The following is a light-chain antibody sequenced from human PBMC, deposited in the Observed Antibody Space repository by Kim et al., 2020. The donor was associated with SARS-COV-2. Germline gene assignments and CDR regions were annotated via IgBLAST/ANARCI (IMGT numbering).Light chain of an antibody. CDR2: GNN. CDR3: NSRDSSGNLWV. J-gene: IGLJ3*02. Sequence: AWGQTGRITCQGDSLRSYYASWYQQKPGQAPVLVIYGNNIRPSGIPDRFAGSSSGNTASLTITGAQAEDEADYYCNSRDSSGNLWVFGGGTKLTVL. CDR1: SLRSYY. V-gene: IGLV3-19*01.